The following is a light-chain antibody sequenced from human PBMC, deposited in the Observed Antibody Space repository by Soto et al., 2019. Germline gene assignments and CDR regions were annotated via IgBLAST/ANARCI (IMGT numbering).Light chain of an antibody. CDR2: DAS. V-gene: IGKV3-20*01. Sequence: EIVLTQSPGTLSLSPGERATLSCRTSQIVSTNYLAWYQQKPGQAPRLLIYDASNRATGIPDRFSGSGSGTDFTLTINRLEPEDFAVYYCQQYGSSETFGQGTKLEIK. CDR1: QIVSTNY. CDR3: QQYGSSET. J-gene: IGKJ2*01.